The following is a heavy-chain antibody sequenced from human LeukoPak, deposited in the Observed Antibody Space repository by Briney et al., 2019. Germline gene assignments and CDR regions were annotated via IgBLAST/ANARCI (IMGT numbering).Heavy chain of an antibody. CDR3: ARAPKGMATVRYYYYYYMDV. V-gene: IGHV4-31*03. D-gene: IGHD5-24*01. J-gene: IGHJ6*03. Sequence: SETLSLTCTVSSGSITSGGYYWDWIRQHPGKGLEWIGYIYYSGSTFYNPSLKSRVTMSVDTSKNQFSLKLSSVTAADTAVYYCARAPKGMATVRYYYYYYMDVWGKGTTVTVSS. CDR2: IYYSGST. CDR1: SGSITSGGYY.